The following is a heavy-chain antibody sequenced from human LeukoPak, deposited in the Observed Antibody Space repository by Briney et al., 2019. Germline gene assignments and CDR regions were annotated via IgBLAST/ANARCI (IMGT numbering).Heavy chain of an antibody. Sequence: PGGSLRLSCAASGFTFSSYAMSWVRQAPGKGLEWVSAISGSGGSTYYADFVKGRFTISRDNSKNTLYLQMNSLRAEDTAVYYCAKDQVLWYGNFDYWGQGTLVTVSS. CDR3: AKDQVLWYGNFDY. V-gene: IGHV3-23*01. D-gene: IGHD3-10*01. CDR1: GFTFSSYA. J-gene: IGHJ4*02. CDR2: ISGSGGST.